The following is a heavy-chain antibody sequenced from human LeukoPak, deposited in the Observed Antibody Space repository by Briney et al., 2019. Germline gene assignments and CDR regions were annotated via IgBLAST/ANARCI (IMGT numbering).Heavy chain of an antibody. V-gene: IGHV3-33*01. J-gene: IGHJ6*03. D-gene: IGHD2-2*02. CDR3: AIAKVVPAAIVPYYYMDV. Sequence: GRSLRLSCAASGFTFSSYGMHWVRQAPGKGLEWVAVIWYDGSNKYYADSVKGRFTISRDNSKNTLYLQMNSLRAEGTAVYYCAIAKVVPAAIVPYYYMDVWGKGTTVTVSS. CDR2: IWYDGSNK. CDR1: GFTFSSYG.